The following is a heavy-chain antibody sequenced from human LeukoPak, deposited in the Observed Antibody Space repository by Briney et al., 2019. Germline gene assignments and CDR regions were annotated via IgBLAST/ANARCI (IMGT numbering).Heavy chain of an antibody. D-gene: IGHD2-2*01. CDR1: GGSISGGSYY. J-gene: IGHJ5*02. CDR2: IYYSGST. Sequence: PSETLSLTCTVSGGSISGGSYYGGWIRQPPGKGLEWIGSIYYSGSTYYNPSLKSRVTISVDTSKNQFSLKLSSVTAADTAVYYCARTYCSSTSCPFDPWGQGTLVTVSS. V-gene: IGHV4-39*01. CDR3: ARTYCSSTSCPFDP.